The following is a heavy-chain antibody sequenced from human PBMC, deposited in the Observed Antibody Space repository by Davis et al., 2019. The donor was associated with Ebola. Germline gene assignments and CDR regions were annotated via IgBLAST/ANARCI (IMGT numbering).Heavy chain of an antibody. Sequence: GESLKISCAASGFTFGTYGIHWVRQAPGMGLEWVAVISYDGTNKYYADSVKGRFTISRDNSKSTLYLQMNSLRAEDTAVYYCARTDSTGYYYFEYWGQGTLVTVSS. D-gene: IGHD3-22*01. J-gene: IGHJ4*02. CDR1: GFTFGTYG. CDR3: ARTDSTGYYYFEY. V-gene: IGHV3-30*19. CDR2: ISYDGTNK.